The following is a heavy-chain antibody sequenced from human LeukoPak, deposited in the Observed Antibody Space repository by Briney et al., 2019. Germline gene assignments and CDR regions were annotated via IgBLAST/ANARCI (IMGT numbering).Heavy chain of an antibody. J-gene: IGHJ4*02. CDR3: ARVFSSWLKKTIDS. CDR2: ISSSGSTI. V-gene: IGHV3-48*03. Sequence: GGSLSLSCAASGFTFSTYEMNWVRQAPGKGLEWVSYISSSGSTIYYADSVKGRFTIFRDNTKSSLYLRMNSLRAEDTAVYYCARVFSSWLKKTIDSWGQGTLVTVSS. CDR1: GFTFSTYE. D-gene: IGHD6-13*01.